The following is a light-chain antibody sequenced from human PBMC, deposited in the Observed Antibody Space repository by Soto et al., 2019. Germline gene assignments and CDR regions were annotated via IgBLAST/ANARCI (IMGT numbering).Light chain of an antibody. J-gene: IGLJ2*01. CDR1: SSDVGGYNY. Sequence: QSALTQPPSASGSPGQSVTISCTGTSSDVGGYNYVSWYQQHPGKAPKLMISEVSKRPSGVPDRFSGSKSGTSATLGITGLQTGDEADYYCATWDTDLGTGEVVFGGGTKLTVL. V-gene: IGLV2-8*01. CDR3: ATWDTDLGTGEVV. CDR2: EVS.